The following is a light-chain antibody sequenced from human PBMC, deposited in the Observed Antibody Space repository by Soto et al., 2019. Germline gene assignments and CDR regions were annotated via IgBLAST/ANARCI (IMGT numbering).Light chain of an antibody. CDR2: DGS. CDR1: NIGSKS. CDR3: QVWDSTTDHWV. J-gene: IGLJ3*02. V-gene: IGLV3-21*02. Sequence: SYELTQPPSVSVAPGQTATITCGANNIGSKSVHWYQQKPGQAPVLVVHDGSDRPSGIPERLSGSNSGNTATLTISRVEAGDEADYYCQVWDSTTDHWVFGGGTKLTVL.